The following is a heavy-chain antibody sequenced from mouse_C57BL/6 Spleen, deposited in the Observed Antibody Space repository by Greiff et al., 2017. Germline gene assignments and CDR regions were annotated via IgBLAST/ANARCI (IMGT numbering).Heavy chain of an antibody. CDR3: ARGGVWGNYGY. J-gene: IGHJ2*01. CDR2: INPNNGGT. V-gene: IGHV1-26*01. CDR1: GYTFTDYY. Sequence: EVQLQQSGPELVKPGASVKISCKASGYTFTDYYMNWVKQSHGKSLEWIGDINPNNGGTSYNQKFKGKATLTVDKSSSTAYMELRSLTSEDSAVYYCARGGVWGNYGYWGQGTTLTVSS. D-gene: IGHD2-10*02.